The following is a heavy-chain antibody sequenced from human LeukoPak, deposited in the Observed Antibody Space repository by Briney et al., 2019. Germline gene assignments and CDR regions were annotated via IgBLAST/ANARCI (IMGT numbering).Heavy chain of an antibody. D-gene: IGHD3-22*01. CDR1: GYTFTSYG. J-gene: IGHJ6*03. CDR2: INPNSGGT. V-gene: IGHV1-2*02. CDR3: AIGTYDSSGYYVLYYYYYMDV. Sequence: ASVKVSCTASGYTFTSYGISWVRQAPGQGLEWMGWINPNSGGTNYAQKFQGRVTMTRDTSISTAYMELSRLRSDDTAVYYCAIGTYDSSGYYVLYYYYYMDVWGKGTTVTISS.